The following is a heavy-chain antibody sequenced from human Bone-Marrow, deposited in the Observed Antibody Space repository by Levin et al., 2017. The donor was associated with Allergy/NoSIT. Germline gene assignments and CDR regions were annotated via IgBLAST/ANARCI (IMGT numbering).Heavy chain of an antibody. CDR3: VKEGPGNYYSDYFDS. CDR2: VSYDGSTK. D-gene: IGHD3-10*01. J-gene: IGHJ4*02. Sequence: GGSLRLSCAASGFTLSSYGMQWVRQAPGKGLEWVTVVSYDGSTKLYADSVKGRFDVSRDNSKNTLYLQMDSLRAEDTAVYYCVKEGPGNYYSDYFDSWGQGTLVTVSS. V-gene: IGHV3-30*18. CDR1: GFTLSSYG.